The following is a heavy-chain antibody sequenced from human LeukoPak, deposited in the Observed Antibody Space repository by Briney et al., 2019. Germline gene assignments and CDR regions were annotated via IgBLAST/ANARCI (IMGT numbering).Heavy chain of an antibody. J-gene: IGHJ4*02. CDR3: ARDVTYYDILTGFGY. D-gene: IGHD3-9*01. CDR1: GFTFSSYS. Sequence: GGSLRLSCAASGFTFSSYSMNWVRQAPGKGLEWVSSISSSSSYIYYADSVKGRFTISRDNAKNSLYLQMNSLRAEDAAVYYCARDVTYYDILTGFGYWGQGTLVTVSS. V-gene: IGHV3-21*01. CDR2: ISSSSSYI.